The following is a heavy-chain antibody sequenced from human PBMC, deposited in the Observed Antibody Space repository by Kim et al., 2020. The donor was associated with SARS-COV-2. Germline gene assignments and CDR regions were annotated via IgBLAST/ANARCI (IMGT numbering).Heavy chain of an antibody. CDR3: AKDWYYYDSSGPMGMDV. J-gene: IGHJ6*02. D-gene: IGHD3-22*01. CDR2: IWYDGSHK. Sequence: GGSLRLSCTASGFTFSSYAMYWVRQAPGKGLEGVAVIWYDGSHKYYPDSVKGRFIISRDNSKNTLHLQMNSLRAEDTAVYYCAKDWYYYDSSGPMGMDVWGQGTTVTVSS. V-gene: IGHV3-33*06. CDR1: GFTFSSYA.